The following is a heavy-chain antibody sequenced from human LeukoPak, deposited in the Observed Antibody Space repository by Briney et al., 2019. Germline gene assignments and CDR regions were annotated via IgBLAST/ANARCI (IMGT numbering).Heavy chain of an antibody. CDR1: GFTFTDVY. CDR2: ISPNSADI. Sequence: GGSLRLSCAASGFTFTDVYMSWIRQSPGKGLEWLAYISPNSADISYADSVKGRFTTSRDNAKNSLYLQVNSLRVEDTGIYYCSRDPRSLDYWGQGALVTVSS. J-gene: IGHJ4*02. CDR3: SRDPRSLDY. V-gene: IGHV3-11*01.